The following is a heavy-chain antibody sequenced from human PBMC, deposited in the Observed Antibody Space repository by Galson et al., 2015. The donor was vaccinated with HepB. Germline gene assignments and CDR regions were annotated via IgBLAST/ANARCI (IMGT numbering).Heavy chain of an antibody. CDR2: IFHSGST. CDR1: AGSITTNNW. CDR3: ARGPRLPYYDSSGIAFDY. Sequence: ETLSLTCAVSAGSITTNNWWSWVRQPPGKGLEWIGEIFHSGSTNYSPSLKSRVTISIDRSKNQFSLNLSSLTAADTAVYFCARGPRLPYYDSSGIAFDYWGQGTLVTVSS. J-gene: IGHJ4*02. V-gene: IGHV4-4*01. D-gene: IGHD3-22*01.